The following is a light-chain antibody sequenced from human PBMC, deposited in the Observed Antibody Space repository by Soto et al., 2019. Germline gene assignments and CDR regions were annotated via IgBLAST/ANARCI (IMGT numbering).Light chain of an antibody. CDR1: SSDVGAYNF. CDR3: SSFTRSNTAL. CDR2: DVS. J-gene: IGLJ3*02. V-gene: IGLV2-14*03. Sequence: HSVLTQPASVSGSPGQSITISCTGTSSDVGAYNFVSWYQHHPGKAPKLMIYDVSDRPSGVSNRFSGSKSGNTASLTISGLQAEDEADYYCSSFTRSNTALFGGGTKLTVL.